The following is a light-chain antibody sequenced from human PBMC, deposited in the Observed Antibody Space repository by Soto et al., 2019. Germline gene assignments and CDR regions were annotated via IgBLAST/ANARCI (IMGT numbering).Light chain of an antibody. V-gene: IGLV4-60*02. CDR3: ETWDTNTRV. Sequence: QSVLTQSSSASASLGSSVKLTCTLSSGHSSYIIAWHQQQPGKAPRYLMNLEGSGAYNKGSGVPDRFSGSSSGADRYLTICNLQFEDEADYYCETWDTNTRVFGGGTKVTVL. CDR1: SGHSSYI. CDR2: LEGSGAY. J-gene: IGLJ2*01.